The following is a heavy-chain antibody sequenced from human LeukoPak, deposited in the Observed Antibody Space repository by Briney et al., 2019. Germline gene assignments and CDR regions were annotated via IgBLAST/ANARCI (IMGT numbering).Heavy chain of an antibody. D-gene: IGHD2-15*01. V-gene: IGHV4-59*11. Sequence: PSETLSLTCTVPGGSISRPYWSWIRQPPRKGLEWLGYLYYSRSTNYNPYLKSRVTISVDTSKTHFSLKLSSVTAADTAVYYCAREAECSGGSCYSYGWFDPWGEGTQVIVSS. CDR1: GGSISRPY. J-gene: IGHJ5*02. CDR2: LYYSRST. CDR3: AREAECSGGSCYSYGWFDP.